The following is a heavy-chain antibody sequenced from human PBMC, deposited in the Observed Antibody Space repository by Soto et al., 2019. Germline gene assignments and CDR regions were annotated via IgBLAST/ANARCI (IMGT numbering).Heavy chain of an antibody. CDR3: ARQPRNETGYSGYFDY. CDR2: IYYSGST. J-gene: IGHJ4*02. V-gene: IGHV4-59*08. D-gene: IGHD3-9*01. CDR1: GGSISSYY. Sequence: SETLSLTCTVSGGSISSYYWSWIRQPPGKGLEWIGYIYYSGSTNYNPSLKSRVTISVDTSKNQFSLKLSSVTAADTAVYYCARQPRNETGYSGYFDYWGQGTLVTVSS.